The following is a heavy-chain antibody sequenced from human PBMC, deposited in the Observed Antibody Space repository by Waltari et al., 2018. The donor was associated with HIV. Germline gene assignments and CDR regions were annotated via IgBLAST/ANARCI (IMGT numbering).Heavy chain of an antibody. D-gene: IGHD1-26*01. CDR2: INPSGGST. CDR3: ASDIVGATLFDI. Sequence: QVQLVQSGAEVKKPGASVKVSCKASGYTFTSYYMHWVRQAPGQGLEWMGIINPSGGSTSYAQKFQGRVTMTRDTSTSTVYMELSSLRSEDTAVYYCASDIVGATLFDIWGQGTMVTVSS. J-gene: IGHJ3*02. V-gene: IGHV1-46*01. CDR1: GYTFTSYY.